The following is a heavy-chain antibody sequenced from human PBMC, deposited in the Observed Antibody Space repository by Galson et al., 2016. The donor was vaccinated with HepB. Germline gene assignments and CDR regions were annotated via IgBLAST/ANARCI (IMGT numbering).Heavy chain of an antibody. CDR2: IHYSGTT. CDR3: AREIYYGSGSYMDV. D-gene: IGHD3-10*01. Sequence: TLSLTCTVSGGSISTGDYYWSWIRQHPGKGLEWIGFIHYSGTTYYYPPLKSRVTISVDTSKNQFSLKLSSVTAAATAVYYCAREIYYGSGSYMDVWGQGTTVTVSS. V-gene: IGHV4-31*03. J-gene: IGHJ6*03. CDR1: GGSISTGDYY.